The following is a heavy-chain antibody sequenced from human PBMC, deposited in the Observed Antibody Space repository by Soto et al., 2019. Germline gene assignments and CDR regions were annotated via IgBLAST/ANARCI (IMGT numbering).Heavy chain of an antibody. CDR2: TSAYNDNT. CDR3: ARDLGYCIGTNCYRNWFDP. D-gene: IGHD2-2*01. V-gene: IGHV1-18*01. J-gene: IGHJ5*02. CDR1: GYTFTSNG. Sequence: QVQLVQSGAEVKKPGASVKVSCKASGYTFTSNGISWVRQAPGQGLEWMGWTSAYNDNTNYAQKFQGRVTMTTDTSTSTAYMELRSLTSDDTAVYYCARDLGYCIGTNCYRNWFDPWGQGTLVIVSS.